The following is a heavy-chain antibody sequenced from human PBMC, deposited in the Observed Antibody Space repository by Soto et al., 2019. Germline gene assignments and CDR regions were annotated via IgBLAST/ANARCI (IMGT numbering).Heavy chain of an antibody. CDR2: ISYEGGNK. CDR3: ARAEPATFEGFTASSYYGLDV. CDR1: GFPLRTYA. Sequence: QAHLVESGGGVVQPGRSLRLSCVASGFPLRTYALHWVRQAPGKGLEWVTVISYEGGNKYYADSVRGRFTISRDNSKNTVYLQMNNLRPDDTAVYFCARAEPATFEGFTASSYYGLDVWGQGSPVTVAS. D-gene: IGHD3-16*01. V-gene: IGHV3-30-3*01. J-gene: IGHJ6*02.